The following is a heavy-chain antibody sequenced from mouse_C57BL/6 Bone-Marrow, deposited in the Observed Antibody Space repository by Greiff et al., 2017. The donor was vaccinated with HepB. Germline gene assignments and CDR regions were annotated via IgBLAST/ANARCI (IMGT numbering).Heavy chain of an antibody. CDR2: IWSGGST. J-gene: IGHJ3*01. D-gene: IGHD2-4*01. CDR3: ARKGGDYVLFAY. V-gene: IGHV2-2*01. CDR1: GFSLTSYG. Sequence: VKLQESGPGLVQPSQCLSITCTVSGFSLTSYGVHWVRQSPGKGLEWLGVIWSGGSTDYNAAFISRLSISKDNSKSQVFFKMNSLQADDTAIYYCARKGGDYVLFAYWGQGTLVTVSA.